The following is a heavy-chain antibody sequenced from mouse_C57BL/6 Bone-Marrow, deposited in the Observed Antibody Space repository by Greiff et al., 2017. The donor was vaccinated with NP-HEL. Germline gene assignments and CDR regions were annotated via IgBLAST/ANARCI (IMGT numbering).Heavy chain of an antibody. J-gene: IGHJ4*01. CDR2: INPSNGGT. CDR3: ARSLITTVPYYAMDY. Sequence: QVQLQQPGTELVKPGASVKLSCKASGYTFISYWMHWVKQRPGQGLEWIGNINPSNGGTNYNEKFKSKATLTVDKSSSTAYMQLSSLTSEDSAVYYCARSLITTVPYYAMDYWGQGTSVTVSS. CDR1: GYTFISYW. V-gene: IGHV1-53*01. D-gene: IGHD1-1*01.